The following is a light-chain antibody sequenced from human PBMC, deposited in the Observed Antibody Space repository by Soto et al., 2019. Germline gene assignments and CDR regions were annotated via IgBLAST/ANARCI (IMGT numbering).Light chain of an antibody. CDR1: SSDVGYYNY. CDR3: SSQGTRSTLV. V-gene: IGLV2-14*01. Sequence: QSVLTQPASVSGSPGQSITISCTGTSSDVGYYNYVSWYQQHPGKAPNLMIYDVSNRPSGVSNRFSGSKSGNTASLTISGHQAEDEADYYCSSQGTRSTLVFGAGTKLTVL. CDR2: DVS. J-gene: IGLJ2*01.